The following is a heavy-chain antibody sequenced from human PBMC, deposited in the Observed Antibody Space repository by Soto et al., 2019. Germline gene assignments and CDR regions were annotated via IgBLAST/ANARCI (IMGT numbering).Heavy chain of an antibody. J-gene: IGHJ6*02. CDR1: GYTFTSYA. V-gene: IGHV1-3*01. CDR3: ATGAGGYCSSTSCYVYYYYGMDV. Sequence: QVQLVQSGAEVKKPGASVKVSCKASGYTFTSYAMHWVRQAPGQRLEWMGWINAGNGNTKYSQKFQGRVTITRDTSASTAYMELSGLRSEDTAVYYCATGAGGYCSSTSCYVYYYYGMDVWGQGTTVTVSS. D-gene: IGHD2-2*01. CDR2: INAGNGNT.